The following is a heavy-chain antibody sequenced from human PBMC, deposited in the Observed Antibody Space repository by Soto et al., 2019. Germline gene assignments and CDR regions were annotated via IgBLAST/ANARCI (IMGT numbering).Heavy chain of an antibody. CDR3: ARQRAWNDAFDF. CDR1: GYSFTSYW. Sequence: PGASLKISCKGSGYSFTSYWIAWVPQVPGKGLELMGVIYPGDSDIRYSPSFQGQVTFSADKSLSTAYLQWNSLKASDTARYYCARQRAWNDAFDFWGQGILVTVSS. J-gene: IGHJ4*02. CDR2: IYPGDSDI. D-gene: IGHD1-1*01. V-gene: IGHV5-51*01.